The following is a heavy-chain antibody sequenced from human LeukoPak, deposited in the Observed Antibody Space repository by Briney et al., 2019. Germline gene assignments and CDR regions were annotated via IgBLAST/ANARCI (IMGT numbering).Heavy chain of an antibody. V-gene: IGHV3-7*01. CDR3: AREFWSGYYLDY. Sequence: GGSLRLSCAASGFTFSTYWMTWVRQAPGKGLQWVANIRQDGSERYYVDSAKGQFTISRDNAKNSLYLQMNSLRAEDTAVYYCAREFWSGYYLDYWGRGTLVTVSS. J-gene: IGHJ4*02. CDR1: GFTFSTYW. CDR2: IRQDGSER. D-gene: IGHD3-3*01.